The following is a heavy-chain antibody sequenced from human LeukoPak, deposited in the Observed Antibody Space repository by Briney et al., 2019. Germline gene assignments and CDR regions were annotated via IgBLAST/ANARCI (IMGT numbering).Heavy chain of an antibody. D-gene: IGHD2-15*01. CDR3: ARLYCSGGSCYSSGWFDP. Sequence: SETLSLTCAVYGGSFSGYYWSWIRQPPGKGLEWIGEINHSGSTNYNPSLKSRVTISVDTSKNQFSLKLSSVTAADTAVYYCARLYCSGGSCYSSGWFDPWGQGTLVTVSS. V-gene: IGHV4-34*01. J-gene: IGHJ5*02. CDR2: INHSGST. CDR1: GGSFSGYY.